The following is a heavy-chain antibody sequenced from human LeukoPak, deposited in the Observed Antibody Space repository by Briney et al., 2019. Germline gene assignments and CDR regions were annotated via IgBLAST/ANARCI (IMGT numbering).Heavy chain of an antibody. D-gene: IGHD3-10*01. CDR1: GGSISSSNYY. V-gene: IGHV4-39*01. J-gene: IGHJ4*02. Sequence: SETLSLTCTVYGGSISSSNYYWAWIGQPPGKGLEWIGSISYSGSTHYNPSLKSRVTISVDTSKNQFSLKLSSVTAADTAVYYCARITLVRGVITENFDYWGQGTLVTVSS. CDR3: ARITLVRGVITENFDY. CDR2: ISYSGST.